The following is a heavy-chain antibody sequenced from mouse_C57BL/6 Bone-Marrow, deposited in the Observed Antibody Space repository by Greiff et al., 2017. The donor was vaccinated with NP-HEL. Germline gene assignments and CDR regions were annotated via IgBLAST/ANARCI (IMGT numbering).Heavy chain of an antibody. CDR1: GFSLTSYG. Sequence: QVQLQQSGPGLVQPSQSLSITCTVSGFSLTSYGVHWVRQSPGKGLEWLGVIWSGGSTDYNAAFISRLSISKDNSKSQVFFKMNSLQADDTAIYYCARKDYYYYAMDYWGQGTSVTVSS. CDR3: ARKDYYYYAMDY. V-gene: IGHV2-2*01. D-gene: IGHD2-13*01. CDR2: IWSGGST. J-gene: IGHJ4*01.